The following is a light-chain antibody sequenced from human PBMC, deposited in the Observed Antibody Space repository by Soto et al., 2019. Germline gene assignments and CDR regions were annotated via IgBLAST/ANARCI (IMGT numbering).Light chain of an antibody. Sequence: QLVLTQSPSASASLGASVKLTCTLSSGYSTYAIAWHQQQSEKGPRFLMKINYDGTHSKGDGFFDRFSGSSSGAARHLTIFSLQSEDEADYYCQSLGTGIQVFGGGTKLTVL. CDR2: INYDGTH. CDR3: QSLGTGIQV. V-gene: IGLV4-69*01. CDR1: SGYSTYA. J-gene: IGLJ3*02.